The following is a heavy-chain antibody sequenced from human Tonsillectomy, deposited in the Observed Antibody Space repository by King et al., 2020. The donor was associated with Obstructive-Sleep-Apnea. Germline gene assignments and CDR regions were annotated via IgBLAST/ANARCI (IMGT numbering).Heavy chain of an antibody. CDR3: ARRMEQWIAAAGTYEFGGMDV. V-gene: IGHV1-69*01. CDR1: GGTFSSYA. Sequence: QLVQSGAEVKKPGSSVKVSCKASGGTFSSYAISWVRQAPGQGLEWMGGIIPLFGTANYAQKFQGRVTITADQSTSTAYMELSSLRSEDTAVYYCARRMEQWIAAAGTYEFGGMDVWGQGTTVTVSS. CDR2: IIPLFGTA. J-gene: IGHJ6*02. D-gene: IGHD6-13*01.